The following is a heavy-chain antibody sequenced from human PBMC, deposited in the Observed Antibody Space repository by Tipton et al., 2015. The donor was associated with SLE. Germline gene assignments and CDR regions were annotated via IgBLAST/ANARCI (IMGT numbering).Heavy chain of an antibody. Sequence: TLSLACNVSGDSFRTYYRNWIRQPPGKGLEWIGFLYSSGAADYNPSHQSRVTISVETSRNQFSLKLTSVTAADTAVYYCATVYYGGYSVHDNWFDPWGQGTLVTVSS. V-gene: IGHV4-4*08. CDR3: ATVYYGGYSVHDNWFDP. D-gene: IGHD4-23*01. J-gene: IGHJ5*02. CDR2: LYSSGAA. CDR1: GDSFRTYY.